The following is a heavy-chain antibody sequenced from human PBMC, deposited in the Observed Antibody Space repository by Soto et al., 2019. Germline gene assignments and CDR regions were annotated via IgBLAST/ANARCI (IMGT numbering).Heavy chain of an antibody. D-gene: IGHD3-10*01. Sequence: QVQLEESGPGLVKPSETLSPTCTVSGGSISSYYWNWIRQSPGKGLEWIGYIYYTGTTNYNPSLKSRATISVDTSKRQFSLKLKSVTAADTAVYYCARWLNSHGSGGYYNSYMDVWAKGTTVTVSS. V-gene: IGHV4-59*08. CDR1: GGSISSYY. J-gene: IGHJ6*03. CDR3: ARWLNSHGSGGYYNSYMDV. CDR2: IYYTGTT.